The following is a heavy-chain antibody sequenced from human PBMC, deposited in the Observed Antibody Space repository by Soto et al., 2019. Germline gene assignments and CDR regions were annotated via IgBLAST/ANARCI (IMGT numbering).Heavy chain of an antibody. CDR1: GFTFSSYG. V-gene: IGHV3-33*01. D-gene: IGHD1-26*01. CDR3: GGDSKGIVGATTTRYYYYGMDV. J-gene: IGHJ6*02. Sequence: GGSLRLSCAASGFTFSSYGMHWVRQAPGKGLEWVAVIWYDGSNKYYADSVKGRFTISRDNSKNTLYLQMNSLRAEDTAVYYCGGDSKGIVGATTTRYYYYGMDVWGQGTKVTVSS. CDR2: IWYDGSNK.